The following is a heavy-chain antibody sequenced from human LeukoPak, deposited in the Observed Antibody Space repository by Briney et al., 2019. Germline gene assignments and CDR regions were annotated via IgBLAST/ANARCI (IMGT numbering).Heavy chain of an antibody. CDR3: ARETRITGTPFDI. J-gene: IGHJ3*02. D-gene: IGHD1-20*01. Sequence: SETLSLTCTVSGGSVSSYYWSWIRQPPGKGLEWIGYIYYSGSTNYNPSLKSRVTISEDTSKNQVSLKLSSVTAADTAVYYCARETRITGTPFDIWGQGTMVTVSS. CDR1: GGSVSSYY. CDR2: IYYSGST. V-gene: IGHV4-59*02.